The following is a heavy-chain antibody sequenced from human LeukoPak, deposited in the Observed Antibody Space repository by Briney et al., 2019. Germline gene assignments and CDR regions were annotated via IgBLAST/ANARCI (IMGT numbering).Heavy chain of an antibody. V-gene: IGHV3-53*05. CDR2: TYFGGTT. J-gene: IGHJ4*02. CDR3: AKCEYSSGWYGRYYFDY. D-gene: IGHD6-19*01. Sequence: PGGSLRLSCVASGFAINTNYMNWVRQAPGKELEWVSITYFGGTTYYADSVKGRFTISRDNSKNTLYLQMNSLRAEDTAVYYCAKCEYSSGWYGRYYFDYWGQGTLVTVSS. CDR1: GFAINTNY.